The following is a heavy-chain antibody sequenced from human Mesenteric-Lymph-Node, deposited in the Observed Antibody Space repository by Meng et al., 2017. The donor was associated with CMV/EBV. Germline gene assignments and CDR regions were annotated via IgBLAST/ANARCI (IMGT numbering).Heavy chain of an antibody. CDR2: IYYSGST. V-gene: IGHV4-61*01. J-gene: IGHJ6*02. D-gene: IGHD5-12*01. CDR1: GGPISSGNYY. Sequence: SETLSLTCSVSGGPISSGNYYWSWIRQPPGKGLEWIGYIYYSGSTNYNPSLKSRVTISLDTSKNQFSLKLSSVTAADTAVYYCARNAPPEYVAATTSYYYYGMDLWGQGTTVTVSS. CDR3: ARNAPPEYVAATTSYYYYGMDL.